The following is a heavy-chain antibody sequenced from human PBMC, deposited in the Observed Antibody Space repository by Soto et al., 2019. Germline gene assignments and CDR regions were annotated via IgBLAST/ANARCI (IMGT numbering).Heavy chain of an antibody. V-gene: IGHV1-69*13. J-gene: IGHJ6*02. CDR2: IIPIFGTV. Sequence: SVKVSCKASGGTFSSYAISWVRQAPGQGLEWMGGIIPIFGTVNYAQKFQGRVTITADESTNTAYMELSSLRSEDTAVYYCSRDPVEPPDYHYYYGMDVWGQGTTVTVSS. CDR1: GGTFSSYA. CDR3: SRDPVEPPDYHYYYGMDV.